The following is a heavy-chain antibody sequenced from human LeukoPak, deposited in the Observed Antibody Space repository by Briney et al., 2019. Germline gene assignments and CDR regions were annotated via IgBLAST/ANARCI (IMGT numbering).Heavy chain of an antibody. J-gene: IGHJ4*02. Sequence: SETLSLTCTVSGGSISSFYWNWIRQPPGKGLEWLGYIYYSGSSNYNPSLKSRITISVDTSKNQFPLNLSSVTAADTAVYYCARHRGYSSGLFEYWGQGTLVTVSS. CDR1: GGSISSFY. CDR3: ARHRGYSSGLFEY. D-gene: IGHD6-19*01. V-gene: IGHV4-59*08. CDR2: IYYSGSS.